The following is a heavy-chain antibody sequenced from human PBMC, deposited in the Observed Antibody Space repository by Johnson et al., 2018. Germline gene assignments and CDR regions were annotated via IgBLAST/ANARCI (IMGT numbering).Heavy chain of an antibody. J-gene: IGHJ3*02. Sequence: VQLVESGGGLVQPGGSLRLSCAASGFTFSSYWMSWVRQAPGKGLEWVANIKQDGSEKYYVDSVKGRFTISRDNAKNSLYLQTNSLRAEDTAVYYRAREGYSYDLDIWGQGTMVTVSS. CDR2: IKQDGSEK. CDR3: AREGYSYDLDI. V-gene: IGHV3-7*01. CDR1: GFTFSSYW. D-gene: IGHD5-18*01.